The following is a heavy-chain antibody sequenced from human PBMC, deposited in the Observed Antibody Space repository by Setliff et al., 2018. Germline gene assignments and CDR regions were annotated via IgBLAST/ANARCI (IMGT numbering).Heavy chain of an antibody. V-gene: IGHV3-33*01. CDR3: VRDDVRGYYMDV. CDR2: IWYDGSNK. Sequence: GGSLRLSCGASGFIFSTHAMHWVRQAPGKGLEWVAFIWYDGSNKDYADSVKGRFTISRDNAKNSLYLQMNSLRAEDTAVYYCVRDDVRGYYMDVWGKGTTVTVSS. J-gene: IGHJ6*03. D-gene: IGHD3-10*02. CDR1: GFIFSTHA.